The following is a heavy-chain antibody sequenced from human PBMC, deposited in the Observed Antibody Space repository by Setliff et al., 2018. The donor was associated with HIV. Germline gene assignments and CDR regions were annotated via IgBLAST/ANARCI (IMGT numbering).Heavy chain of an antibody. Sequence: NPSETLSLTCAVSGGSISNDNWWSWVRQPPGKGLGWIGEIHHSGSTTYNPSLTSRVTISVDNSKNQFSLKLSSVTAADTALYFCARGPGPSFYNFWSGYYTGRAFDIWGQGTMVTVSS. CDR1: GGSISNDNW. D-gene: IGHD3-3*01. CDR2: IHHSGST. CDR3: ARGPGPSFYNFWSGYYTGRAFDI. V-gene: IGHV4-4*02. J-gene: IGHJ3*02.